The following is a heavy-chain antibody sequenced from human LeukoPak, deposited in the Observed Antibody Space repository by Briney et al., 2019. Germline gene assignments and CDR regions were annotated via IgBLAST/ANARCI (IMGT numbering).Heavy chain of an antibody. Sequence: GGSLRLSCAASGFTFSSYAMHWVRQAPGKGLEYVSAISSNGGSTYYANSVKGRFTISRDNAKNSLYLQMNSLRAEDTAVYYCARDRSGTATDYWGQGTLVTVSS. J-gene: IGHJ4*02. CDR1: GFTFSSYA. V-gene: IGHV3-64*01. CDR2: ISSNGGST. CDR3: ARDRSGTATDY.